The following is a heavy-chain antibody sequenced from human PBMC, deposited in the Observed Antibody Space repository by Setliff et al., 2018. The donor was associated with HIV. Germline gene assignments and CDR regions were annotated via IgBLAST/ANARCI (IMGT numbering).Heavy chain of an antibody. CDR3: TNQIGGRQVGAPDY. V-gene: IGHV3-49*04. D-gene: IGHD1-26*01. Sequence: PGGSLRLSCTASGFTFGDYAMTWVRQAPGKGLEWVGFIRRKTQGGATEYAASVKDRFTVSRDDSKSIAYLQINSLKTEDTAVYYCTNQIGGRQVGAPDYWGQGTLVTVSS. CDR2: IRRKTQGGAT. J-gene: IGHJ4*02. CDR1: GFTFGDYA.